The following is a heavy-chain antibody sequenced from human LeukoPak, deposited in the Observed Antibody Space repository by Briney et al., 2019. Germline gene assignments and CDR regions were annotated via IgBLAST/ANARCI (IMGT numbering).Heavy chain of an antibody. D-gene: IGHD3-22*01. J-gene: IGHJ4*02. CDR1: GGSISSYY. Sequence: SETLSLTCTVSGGSISSYYWGWIRQPPGKGLEWIGSIYHRGSTYYNPSLKSRVTISVDTSKNQFSLKLSSVTAADTAMYYCARVGYYDSSGYYYVGSEYYFDYWGQGTLVTVSS. V-gene: IGHV4-38-2*02. CDR2: IYHRGST. CDR3: ARVGYYDSSGYYYVGSEYYFDY.